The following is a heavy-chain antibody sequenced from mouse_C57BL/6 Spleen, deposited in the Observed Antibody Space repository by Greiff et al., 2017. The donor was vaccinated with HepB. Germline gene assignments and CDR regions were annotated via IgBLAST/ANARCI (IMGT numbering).Heavy chain of an antibody. CDR3: ARYDSNYLYWYFDV. D-gene: IGHD2-5*01. V-gene: IGHV1-53*01. CDR1: GYTFTSYW. J-gene: IGHJ1*03. Sequence: QVQLKQPGTELVKPGASVKLSCKASGYTFTSYWMHWVKQRPGQGLEWIGNINPSNGGTNYNEKFKSKATLTVDKSSSTAYMQLSSLTSEDSAVYYCARYDSNYLYWYFDVWGTGTTVTVSS. CDR2: INPSNGGT.